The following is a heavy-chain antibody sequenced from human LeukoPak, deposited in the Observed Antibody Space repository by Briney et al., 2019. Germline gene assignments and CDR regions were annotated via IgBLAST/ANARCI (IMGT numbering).Heavy chain of an antibody. J-gene: IGHJ4*02. Sequence: SGTLSHTCTVSGGSVSSVRYHWSCIRHPPEKGLECIGYIYYSGSTNYNLSFKSRITMSLDTPKNHFSLKLSSVAAADTALYYCARGRVTMIRGERVLDYWGQGTLVTVSS. CDR3: ARGRVTMIRGERVLDY. CDR1: GGSVSSVRYH. V-gene: IGHV4-61*03. CDR2: IYYSGST. D-gene: IGHD3-10*01.